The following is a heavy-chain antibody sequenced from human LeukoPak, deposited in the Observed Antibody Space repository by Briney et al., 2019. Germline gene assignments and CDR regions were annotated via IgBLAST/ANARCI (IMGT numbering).Heavy chain of an antibody. CDR3: ARGATLTYELDY. J-gene: IGHJ4*02. D-gene: IGHD4-17*01. CDR2: IYPGDSDT. V-gene: IGHV5-51*01. Sequence: GESLKISCKGSGYSFTSYWIGWVRQMPGKGLEWMGTIYPGDSDTRYSPSFQGQVTISADKSISTVYLQWSSLKAADTAVYFCARGATLTYELDYWGQGTLVTVSS. CDR1: GYSFTSYW.